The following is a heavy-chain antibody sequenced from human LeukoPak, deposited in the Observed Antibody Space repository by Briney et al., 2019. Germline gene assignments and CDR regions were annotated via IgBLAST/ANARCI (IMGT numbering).Heavy chain of an antibody. CDR1: GFTFSSYW. J-gene: IGHJ3*02. V-gene: IGHV3-74*01. D-gene: IGHD2-15*01. CDR2: INSDGSST. CDR3: ARDLTLGGNDAFDI. Sequence: GGSLRLSCAASGFTFSSYWMHWVRQAPGKGLVWVSRINSDGSSTGYADSVKGRFTISRDNAKNTLYLQMNSLRAEDTAVYYCARDLTLGGNDAFDIWGQGTMVTASS.